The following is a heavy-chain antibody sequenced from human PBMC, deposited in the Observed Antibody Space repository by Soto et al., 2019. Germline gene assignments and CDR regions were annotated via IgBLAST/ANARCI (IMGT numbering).Heavy chain of an antibody. V-gene: IGHV2-5*02. D-gene: IGHD3-16*01. CDR1: GFSLSTSGVG. CDR2: IYWDDAK. J-gene: IGHJ4*02. Sequence: QITLKESGPTLVKPTQTLTLTCTFSGFSLSTSGVGVGWIRQPPGKALEWLALIYWDDAKHYSPSLKSRLTIPTGTSQNPRVLTMTNMDPVDTAKYYRAHKGGGDRILDYWGQGTLVTVSS. CDR3: AHKGGGDRILDY.